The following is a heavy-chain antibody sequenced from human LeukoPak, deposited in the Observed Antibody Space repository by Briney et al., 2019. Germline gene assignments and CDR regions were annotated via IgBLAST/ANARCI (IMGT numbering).Heavy chain of an antibody. J-gene: IGHJ5*02. CDR3: ARGDFWSGYQRNWFDP. CDR2: IYYSGST. Sequence: SETLSLTCTVSGGSISSSSYYWGWIRQPPGKGLEWIGSIYYSGSTSYNPSLKSRVTISVDTSKNQFSLKLSSVTAADTAVYYCARGDFWSGYQRNWFDPWGQGTLVTVSS. D-gene: IGHD3-3*01. V-gene: IGHV4-39*01. CDR1: GGSISSSSYY.